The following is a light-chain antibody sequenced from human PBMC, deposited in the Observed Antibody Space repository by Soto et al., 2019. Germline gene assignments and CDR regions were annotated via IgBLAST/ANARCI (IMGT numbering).Light chain of an antibody. J-gene: IGKJ1*01. Sequence: DIVMTQSPDSLAVSLGERATINCKSSQSVFYSSNNKNNLAWYQQKPGQPPKLLIYWASTRESGVPDRFSGSGSGTDFTLTISSLQAEDVAVYYCQQYYRPWTFGQGTKVEIK. CDR3: QQYYRPWT. CDR1: QSVFYSSNNKNN. CDR2: WAS. V-gene: IGKV4-1*01.